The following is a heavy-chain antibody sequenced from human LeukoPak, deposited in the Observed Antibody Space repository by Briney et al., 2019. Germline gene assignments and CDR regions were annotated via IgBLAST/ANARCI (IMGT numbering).Heavy chain of an antibody. CDR2: IYPGDSDT. V-gene: IGHV5-51*01. Sequence: GESLKISCKGSGYSFTSYWIGWVRQMPGKGLEWMGIIYPGDSDTRYSPSFQGQVTISADKSISTAYLQWSSLKASDTATYYCASLLSSATDKYYFDYWAREPWSPSPQ. CDR1: GYSFTSYW. D-gene: IGHD5-12*01. J-gene: IGHJ4*02. CDR3: ASLLSSATDKYYFDY.